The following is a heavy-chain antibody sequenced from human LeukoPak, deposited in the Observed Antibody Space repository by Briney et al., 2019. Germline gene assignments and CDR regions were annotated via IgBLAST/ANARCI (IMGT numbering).Heavy chain of an antibody. J-gene: IGHJ4*02. V-gene: IGHV3-11*01. Sequence: GGSLRLSCAASGFIFNDYYMSLIRQAPGKGLEWLSYISRTGNTIYYRDSVKGRSTISRDNANNLLHLRMDNLRAEDTAVYYCARDLGEQGGLWDYWGQGTLVTVSS. CDR1: GFIFNDYY. D-gene: IGHD3-10*01. CDR3: ARDLGEQGGLWDY. CDR2: ISRTGNTI.